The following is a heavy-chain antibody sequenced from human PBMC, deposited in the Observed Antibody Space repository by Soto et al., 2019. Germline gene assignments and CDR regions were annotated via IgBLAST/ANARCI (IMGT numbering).Heavy chain of an antibody. V-gene: IGHV4-30-2*01. D-gene: IGHD3-10*01. Sequence: PSETLSLTCAVSGGSISSSGYSWTWIRQPPGKGLEWIGYIYHGASTYYNPSLKSRVTISVDRSKNQFPLKLSSVTAADTAVYYCARGPPFGYWGQGTLVTVSS. CDR2: IYHGAST. CDR3: ARGPPFGY. J-gene: IGHJ4*02. CDR1: GGSISSSGYS.